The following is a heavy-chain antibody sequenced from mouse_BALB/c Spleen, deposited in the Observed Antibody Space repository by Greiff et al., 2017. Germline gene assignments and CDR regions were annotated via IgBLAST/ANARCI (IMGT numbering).Heavy chain of an antibody. V-gene: IGHV7-3*02. CDR1: GFTFTDYY. CDR3: ARDIWDYYAMDY. CDR2: IRNKANGYTT. Sequence: EVQVVESGGGLVQPGGSLRLSCATSGFTFTDYYMSWVRQPPGKALEWLGFIRNKANGYTTEYSASVKGRFTISRDNSQSILYLQMNTLRAEDSATYYCARDIWDYYAMDYWGQGTSVTVSS. D-gene: IGHD4-1*01. J-gene: IGHJ4*01.